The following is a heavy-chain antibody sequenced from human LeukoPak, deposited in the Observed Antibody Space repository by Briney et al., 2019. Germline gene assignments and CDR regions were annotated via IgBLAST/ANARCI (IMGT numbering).Heavy chain of an antibody. J-gene: IGHJ6*02. D-gene: IGHD5-18*01. V-gene: IGHV1-69*13. CDR2: IIPIFGTA. CDR3: AIARDWDTAMDTTNFYYYYGMDV. Sequence: ASVKVSCKASGGTFSSYVISWVRQAPGQGLEWMGGIIPIFGTANYAQKFQGRVTITADESTSTAYMELSSLRSEDTAVYYCAIARDWDTAMDTTNFYYYYGMDVWGQGTTVTVSS. CDR1: GGTFSSYV.